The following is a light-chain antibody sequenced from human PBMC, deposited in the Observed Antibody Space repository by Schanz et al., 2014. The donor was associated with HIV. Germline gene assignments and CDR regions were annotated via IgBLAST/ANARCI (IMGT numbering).Light chain of an antibody. CDR2: RNN. Sequence: QSVLTQPPSASGTPGQRVTISCSGSSSNIRINTVNWYQQFPGTAPKLLIYRNNQRPSGVSSRFSGSKSGNTASLTISGLQAEDEADYYCCSYTTTSTYVFGAGTKLTVL. CDR3: CSYTTTSTYV. V-gene: IGLV1-44*01. J-gene: IGLJ1*01. CDR1: SSNIRINT.